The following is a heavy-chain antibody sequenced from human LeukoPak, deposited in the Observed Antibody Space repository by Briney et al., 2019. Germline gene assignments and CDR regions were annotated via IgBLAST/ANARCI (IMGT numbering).Heavy chain of an antibody. Sequence: ESGPALVKPTQTLTLTCTFSGFSLSTSGMRVSWIRQPPGKALECLARIDWDDDKFYSTSLKTRLTISKDTSINQVVLTMTNMDPVDSATYYCARMATSYYYDSSGYSGAFDIWGQGTMVTVSS. CDR1: GFSLSTSGMR. CDR2: IDWDDDK. J-gene: IGHJ3*02. D-gene: IGHD3-22*01. CDR3: ARMATSYYYDSSGYSGAFDI. V-gene: IGHV2-70*04.